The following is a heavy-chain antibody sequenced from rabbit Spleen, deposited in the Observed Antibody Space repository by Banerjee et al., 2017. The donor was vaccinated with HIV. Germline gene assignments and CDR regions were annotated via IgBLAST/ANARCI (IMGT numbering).Heavy chain of an antibody. D-gene: IGHD1-1*01. CDR2: IYTGNGKT. CDR1: GFSFSRGYD. V-gene: IGHV1S45*01. J-gene: IGHJ4*01. CDR3: ARDNGSGDYIDVYFDL. Sequence: QEQLVESGGGLVKPEGYLTLTCKASGFSFSRGYDMCWVRQAPGKGLEWIGCIYTGNGKTYYASWAKGRFTISKSSSTTVTLQMTSLTAADTATYFCARDNGSGDYIDVYFDLWGPGTLVTVS.